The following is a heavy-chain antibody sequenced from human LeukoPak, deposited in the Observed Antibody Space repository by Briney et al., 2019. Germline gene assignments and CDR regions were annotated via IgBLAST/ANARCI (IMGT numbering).Heavy chain of an antibody. V-gene: IGHV3-30*02. J-gene: IGHJ3*02. CDR2: IRSDGSNK. CDR3: AKGYYDSSGYTYGFDI. CDR1: GFSFSSYG. D-gene: IGHD3-22*01. Sequence: GGSLRLSCAGSGFSFSSYGMHWVRQAPGKGLEWMAFIRSDGSNKYYADSVKGRFTISRDNSKNTLYLQMNSLRAEDTAVYYCAKGYYDSSGYTYGFDIWGQGTMVTVSS.